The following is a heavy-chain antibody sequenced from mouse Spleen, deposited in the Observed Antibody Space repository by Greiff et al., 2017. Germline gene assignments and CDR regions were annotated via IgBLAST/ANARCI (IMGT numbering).Heavy chain of an antibody. CDR2: IFPGTGTT. J-gene: IGHJ3*01. CDR3: ARGSGGSSR. D-gene: IGHD1-1*01. V-gene: IGHV1S132*01. Sequence: QVQLKESGAELVKPGASVKLSCKTSGYTFTSYWIQWVKQRPGQGLGWIGEIFPGTGTTYYNEKFKGKATLTIDTSSSTAYMQLSSLTSEDSAVYFCARGSGGSSRWGQGTLVTVSA. CDR1: GYTFTSYW.